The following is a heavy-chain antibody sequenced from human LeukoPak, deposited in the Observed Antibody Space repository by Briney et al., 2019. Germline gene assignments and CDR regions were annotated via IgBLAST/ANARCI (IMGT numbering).Heavy chain of an antibody. CDR1: GASISSYY. V-gene: IGHV4-39*01. J-gene: IGHJ4*02. CDR2: IYYSGST. D-gene: IGHD6-13*01. Sequence: SETLSLTCTVSGASISSYYWGWIRQPPGKGLEWIGSIYYSGSTYYNPSLKSRVAISVDTSKNQFSLKLSSVTAADTAAYYCARISAAVPLFDYWGQGTLVTVSS. CDR3: ARISAAVPLFDY.